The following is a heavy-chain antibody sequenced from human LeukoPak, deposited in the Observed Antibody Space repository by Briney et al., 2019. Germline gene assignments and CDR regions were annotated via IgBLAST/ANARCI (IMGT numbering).Heavy chain of an antibody. V-gene: IGHV3-30*02. CDR2: IRYDGSNK. CDR3: AKVSTTRTYYDFWSGPNWFDP. CDR1: GFTFSSYG. D-gene: IGHD3-3*01. J-gene: IGHJ5*02. Sequence: PGGFLRLSCAASGFTFSSYGMHWVRQAPGKGLEWVAFIRYDGSNKYYADSVKGRFTISRDNSKNTLYLQMNSLRAEDTAVYYCAKVSTTRTYYDFWSGPNWFDPWGQGTLVTVSS.